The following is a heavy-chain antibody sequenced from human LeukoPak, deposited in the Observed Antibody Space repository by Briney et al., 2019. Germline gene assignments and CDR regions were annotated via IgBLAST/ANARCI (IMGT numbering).Heavy chain of an antibody. CDR2: IYSGGST. J-gene: IGHJ6*02. CDR1: GFTVSSNY. V-gene: IGHV3-66*01. CDR3: ARERSTKKNYYYGMDV. Sequence: GGSLRLSCAASGFTVSSNYMSWVRQAPGKGLEWVSVIYSGGSTYYADSVKGRFTISRDNSKNTLYLQMNSLRAEDTAVYYCARERSTKKNYYYGMDVWGQGTTVTVSS.